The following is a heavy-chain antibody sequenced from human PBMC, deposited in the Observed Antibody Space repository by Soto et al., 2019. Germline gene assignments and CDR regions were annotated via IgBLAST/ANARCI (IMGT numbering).Heavy chain of an antibody. D-gene: IGHD1-26*01. V-gene: IGHV1-3*01. CDR1: GYTFTSYA. Sequence: ASVKVSCKASGYTFTSYAMHCVRQAPGQRLEWMGWINAGNGNTKYSQKFQGRVTITRDTSASTAYMELSSLRSEDTAVYYCASTSSLSNYFDYWGQGTLVTVSS. CDR2: INAGNGNT. J-gene: IGHJ4*02. CDR3: ASTSSLSNYFDY.